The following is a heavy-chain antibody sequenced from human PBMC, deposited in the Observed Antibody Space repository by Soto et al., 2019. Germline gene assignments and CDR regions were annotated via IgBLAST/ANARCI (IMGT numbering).Heavy chain of an antibody. CDR1: GGSISSGDYY. CDR3: ARGMHYGGNSVWFDP. V-gene: IGHV4-30-4*01. CDR2: IYYSGST. D-gene: IGHD4-17*01. J-gene: IGHJ5*02. Sequence: PSETLSLTCTVSGGSISSGDYYWSWIRQPPGKGLEWIGYIYYSGSTYYNPSLKSRVTISVDTSKNQFSLKLSSVTAADTAVYYCARGMHYGGNSVWFDPWGQGTLVTAPQ.